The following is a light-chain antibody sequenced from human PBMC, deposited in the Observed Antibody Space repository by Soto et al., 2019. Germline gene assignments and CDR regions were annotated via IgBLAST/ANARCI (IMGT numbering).Light chain of an antibody. CDR2: DDS. CDR3: QSYDGSNRGV. Sequence: NFMLTQPHSVSASPGKTVTISCTRSSGSIADNYVQWYQQRPGSSPTTVICDDSQRPSGVPDRFSGSIDSSSNAAFLTISGLKTEDEADYYCQSYDGSNRGVFGGGTKLT. J-gene: IGLJ3*02. V-gene: IGLV6-57*01. CDR1: SGSIADNY.